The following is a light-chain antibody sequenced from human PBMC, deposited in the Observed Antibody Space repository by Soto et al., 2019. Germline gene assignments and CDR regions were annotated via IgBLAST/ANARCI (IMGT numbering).Light chain of an antibody. Sequence: EIVLTQSPATLSLSPGERATLSCRASQSVSSYLAWYQQKPGQAPRLLIYDASNRATGIPARFSGSASGTDFTLTITSLEPEDFAVYYCQHRSNWLAFGGGTKVEIK. CDR1: QSVSSY. CDR3: QHRSNWLA. CDR2: DAS. J-gene: IGKJ4*01. V-gene: IGKV3-11*01.